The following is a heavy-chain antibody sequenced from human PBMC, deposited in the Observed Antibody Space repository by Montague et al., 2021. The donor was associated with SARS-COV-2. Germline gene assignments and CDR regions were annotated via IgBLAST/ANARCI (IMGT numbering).Heavy chain of an antibody. J-gene: IGHJ4*02. CDR3: ATRSTLWFGED. CDR2: INHTGST. Sequence: SETLSLTCSVYGDSFSTYSWIWVRQPPGEGLEWIGEINHTGSTSYNPSLKCRVTMSIDSSNNQVPLKLSSMTAADTAVYYCATRSTLWFGEDWGQGTLVTVSS. V-gene: IGHV4-34*01. D-gene: IGHD3-10*01. CDR1: GDSFSTYS.